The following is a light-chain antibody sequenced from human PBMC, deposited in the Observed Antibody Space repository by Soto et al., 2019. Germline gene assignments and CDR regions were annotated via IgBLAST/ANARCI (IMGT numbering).Light chain of an antibody. CDR2: KAS. CDR1: QSISSW. V-gene: IGKV1-5*03. J-gene: IGKJ4*01. Sequence: EIQMTQSPATLSVSPGERATITCRASQSISSWLAWYQQKPGKAPKLLIYKASRLEGGVPSRFSGGGSGTEFTLTIGSLQPDDFATYYCQQYNSYPLTFGGGTKVDIK. CDR3: QQYNSYPLT.